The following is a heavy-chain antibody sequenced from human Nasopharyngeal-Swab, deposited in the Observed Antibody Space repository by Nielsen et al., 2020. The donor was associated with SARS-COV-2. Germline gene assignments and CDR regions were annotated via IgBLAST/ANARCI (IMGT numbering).Heavy chain of an antibody. CDR2: ISYDGSNK. D-gene: IGHD3-9*01. Sequence: VRQAPGKGLEWVAVISYDGSNKYYADSVKGRFTISRDNSKNTLYLQMSSLRAEDTAVYYCASPRAHYDILTGPFDYWGQGTLVTVSS. V-gene: IGHV3-30-3*01. CDR3: ASPRAHYDILTGPFDY. J-gene: IGHJ4*02.